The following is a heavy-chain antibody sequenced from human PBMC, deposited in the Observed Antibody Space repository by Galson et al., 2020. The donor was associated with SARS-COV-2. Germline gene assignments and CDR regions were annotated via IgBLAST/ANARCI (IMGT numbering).Heavy chain of an antibody. CDR3: AKRDDSSGYPYYFDY. J-gene: IGHJ4*02. CDR1: GFTFSNYA. D-gene: IGHD3-22*01. V-gene: IGHV3-23*01. CDR2: IGGSGGST. Sequence: GGSLRLSCAASGFTFSNYAMSWVRQAPGKGLEWVSAIGGSGGSTYYADSVKGRFTISRDNSKNTLYLQMNSLRAEDTAVYYCAKRDDSSGYPYYFDYWGKETLVTVS.